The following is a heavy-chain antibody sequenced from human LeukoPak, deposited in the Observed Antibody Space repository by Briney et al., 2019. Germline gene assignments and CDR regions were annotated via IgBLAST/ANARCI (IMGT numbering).Heavy chain of an antibody. CDR3: AWSGRGSSTDYLDY. J-gene: IGHJ4*02. CDR1: GFTFSSYA. CDR2: ISGSGGST. V-gene: IGHV3-23*01. Sequence: GGSLRLSCAASGFTFSSYAMSWVRQAPGKGLEWVSAISGSGGSTYYADSVKGRFTISRDNSKNTLYLQMNSLRPDDTAVYYCAWSGRGSSTDYLDYWGQGTLVTVSS. D-gene: IGHD2-2*01.